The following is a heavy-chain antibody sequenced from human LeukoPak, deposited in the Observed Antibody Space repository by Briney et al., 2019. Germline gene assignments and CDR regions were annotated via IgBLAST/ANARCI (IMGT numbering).Heavy chain of an antibody. D-gene: IGHD3-9*01. CDR1: GYTFTDYY. J-gene: IGHJ3*02. V-gene: IGHV1-2*02. Sequence: ASVKVSCKASGYTFTDYYLHWVRQAPGQGLEWMGWINPNSGGTNYAQKFQGRVTMTRDTSISTAYMELSRLRSDDTAVYYCARVVRYFDWLLLDAFDIWGQGTMVTVSS. CDR3: ARVVRYFDWLLLDAFDI. CDR2: INPNSGGT.